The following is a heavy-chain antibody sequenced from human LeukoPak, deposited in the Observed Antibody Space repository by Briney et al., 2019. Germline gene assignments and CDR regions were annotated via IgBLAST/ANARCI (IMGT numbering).Heavy chain of an antibody. V-gene: IGHV3-30*02. CDR2: IRYDGSNK. CDR3: AKDYVFAGEMATSAFDI. J-gene: IGHJ3*02. D-gene: IGHD5-24*01. CDR1: GFTFSSYG. Sequence: PGGSLRLSCAASGFTFSSYGMHWVRQAPGKGLEWVAFIRYDGSNKYYADSVKGRFTISRGNSKNTLYLQMNSLRAEDTAVYYCAKDYVFAGEMATSAFDIWGQGTMVTVSS.